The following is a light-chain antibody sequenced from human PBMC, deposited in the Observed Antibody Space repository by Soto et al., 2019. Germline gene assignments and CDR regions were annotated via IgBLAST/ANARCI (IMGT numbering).Light chain of an antibody. CDR2: GAS. J-gene: IGKJ1*01. CDR3: QQYGSPST. V-gene: IGKV3-20*01. CDR1: QSVSSSY. Sequence: VFTQSPGTLSLSPGARATLSCRASQSVSSSYLAWYQQKPGQAPRLLIYGASSRATGIPDRLSGSGSGTEFTLTISRLDPEDFAVYYCQQYGSPSTFGQGTKGDIK.